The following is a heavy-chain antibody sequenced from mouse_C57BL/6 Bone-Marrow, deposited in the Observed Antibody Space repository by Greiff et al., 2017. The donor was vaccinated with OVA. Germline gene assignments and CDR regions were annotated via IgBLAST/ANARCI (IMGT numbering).Heavy chain of an antibody. J-gene: IGHJ3*01. Sequence: VESGGGLVQPKGSLKLSCAASGFTFYTYAMHWVRQAPGTGLEWGARISSQSSNYVTYYADSVKDRFTISRDDSQSRLYLQMNNLKAEDTAMYYCVRLPFAYWGQGTLVTVSA. V-gene: IGHV10-3*01. CDR3: VRLPFAY. D-gene: IGHD5-5*01. CDR2: ISSQSSNYVT. CDR1: GFTFYTYA.